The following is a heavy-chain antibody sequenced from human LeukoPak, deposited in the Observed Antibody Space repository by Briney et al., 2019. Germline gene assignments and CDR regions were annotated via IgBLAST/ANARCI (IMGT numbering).Heavy chain of an antibody. Sequence: SETLSLTCAVSGGSISSGSYYWGWIRQPPGKGLEWIGSIYYTGSTYYNPSLKSRVTISVDTSKNQFSLNLSSVTAADTAVYYCARLDWSNWCFDFWGRGTLVIVSS. V-gene: IGHV4-39*01. J-gene: IGHJ2*01. CDR1: GGSISSGSYY. CDR3: ARLDWSNWCFDF. D-gene: IGHD3/OR15-3a*01. CDR2: IYYTGST.